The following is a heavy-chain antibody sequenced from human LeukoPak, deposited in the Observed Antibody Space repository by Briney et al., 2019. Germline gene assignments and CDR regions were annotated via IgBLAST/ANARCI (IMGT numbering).Heavy chain of an antibody. V-gene: IGHV1-69*13. CDR1: GGTFSSYA. CDR3: ARVGYGLMVYAIRAFDP. CDR2: IIPIFGAA. J-gene: IGHJ5*02. D-gene: IGHD2-8*01. Sequence: SVKVSCKASGGTFSSYAISWVRQAPGQGLEWMGGIIPIFGAANCAQKFQGRVTITADESTSTAYMEPSSLRSEDTAVYYCARVGYGLMVYAIRAFDPWGQGTLVTVSS.